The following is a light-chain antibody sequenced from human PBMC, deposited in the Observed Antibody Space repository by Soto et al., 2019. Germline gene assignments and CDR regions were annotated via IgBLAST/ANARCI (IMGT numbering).Light chain of an antibody. CDR2: GAS. Sequence: EIEMTQSPATLSVSPGERATLSCRASQSVGTNLAWYQQKPGQAPRLLIYGASTRATGIPARFSGSGSGTEFTLTISSLQSEDFAVYYCQQYNNWPTWTFGQGTKVDIK. CDR3: QQYNNWPTWT. CDR1: QSVGTN. J-gene: IGKJ1*01. V-gene: IGKV3-15*01.